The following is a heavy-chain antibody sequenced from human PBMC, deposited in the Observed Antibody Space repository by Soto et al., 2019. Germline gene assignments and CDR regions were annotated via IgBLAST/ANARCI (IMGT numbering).Heavy chain of an antibody. V-gene: IGHV5-51*01. CDR3: AASIFYYGMDV. CDR1: GYTFTNYW. J-gene: IGHJ6*02. CDR2: IYPGDSDT. Sequence: GESLKISCKGSGYTFTNYWIGWVRQMPGKGLEWMGIIYPGDSDTKYNPSFQGQFTISADKSITTTYLRWTSLKASDTAIYYCAASIFYYGMDVWGQGTTVTVSS.